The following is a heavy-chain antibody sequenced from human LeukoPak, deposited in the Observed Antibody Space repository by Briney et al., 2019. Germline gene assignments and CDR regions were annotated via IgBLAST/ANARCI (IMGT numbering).Heavy chain of an antibody. J-gene: IGHJ5*02. Sequence: SXTLSLTCTVSGGSISSSSYYWGWIRQPPGTGLEWIGSIYYSGSTYYNPSLKSRVTISVDTSKNQFSLKLSSVTAADTAVYYCARPRYYYDSSGFGPGWFDPWGQGTLVTVSS. CDR3: ARPRYYYDSSGFGPGWFDP. CDR2: IYYSGST. CDR1: GGSISSSSYY. D-gene: IGHD3-22*01. V-gene: IGHV4-39*01.